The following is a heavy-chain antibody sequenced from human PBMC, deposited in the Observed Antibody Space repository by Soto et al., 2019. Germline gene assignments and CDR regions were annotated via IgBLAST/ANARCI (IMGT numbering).Heavy chain of an antibody. CDR3: AKGGDGYCSTTSCLFHFDY. D-gene: IGHD2-2*01. J-gene: IGHJ4*02. CDR1: GFTFSTYA. Sequence: EVQLLESGGGLVQTGGSLRLSCAASGFTFSTYAMSWVRQAPGKGLEWVSTISGSADATFYADSVKGRFAIFRDNSRTMFYLQMNGLRAEDTAVYYGAKGGDGYCSTTSCLFHFDYWGPGTLATVSS. V-gene: IGHV3-23*01. CDR2: ISGSADAT.